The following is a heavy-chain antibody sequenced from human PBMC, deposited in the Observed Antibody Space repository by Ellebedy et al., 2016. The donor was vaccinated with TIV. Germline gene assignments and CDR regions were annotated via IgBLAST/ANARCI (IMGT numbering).Heavy chain of an antibody. CDR1: GGSISSSSYY. CDR2: IYYTGTT. J-gene: IGHJ3*02. CDR3: ARRGTRANHDAFDI. V-gene: IGHV4-39*01. Sequence: SETLSLTCTVSGGSISSSSYYWGWIRQPPGKGLEWIGSIYYTGTTSYNPSLQSRVTISADRSKNQFSLSMRSVTAADTAVYYCARRGTRANHDAFDIWGQGTMVTVSS. D-gene: IGHD3-16*01.